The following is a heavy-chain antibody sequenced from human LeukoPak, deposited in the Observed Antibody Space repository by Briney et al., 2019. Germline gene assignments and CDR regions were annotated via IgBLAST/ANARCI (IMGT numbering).Heavy chain of an antibody. J-gene: IGHJ4*02. CDR3: ARGVDYYENSGTIDY. V-gene: IGHV3-33*01. CDR1: GFTFSSYG. Sequence: GGSLRLSCAASGFTFSSYGMHWVRQPPGKGLEWVAIIWYDGSNKKYEDSVKGRFTISRDNSKNTLYLQMNSLRAEDTAVYYCARGVDYYENSGTIDYWGQGTLVTVSS. CDR2: IWYDGSNK. D-gene: IGHD3-22*01.